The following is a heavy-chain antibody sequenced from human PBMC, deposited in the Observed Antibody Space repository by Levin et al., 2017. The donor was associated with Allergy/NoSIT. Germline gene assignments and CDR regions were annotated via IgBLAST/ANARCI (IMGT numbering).Heavy chain of an antibody. CDR2: AYYSGNT. V-gene: IGHV4-39*01. CDR3: ARHGGTAGAFGPFDL. CDR1: GGSMDRDGYY. Sequence: KTSETLSLTCSVSGGSMDRDGYYWGWVRQPPGKGLEWIGSAYYSGNTYYKPSLKTRLTISLGTPRTRFSLQLASVTAADTAVYFCARHGGTAGAFGPFDLWGQGTLVTVSS. D-gene: IGHD2-21*02. J-gene: IGHJ4*02.